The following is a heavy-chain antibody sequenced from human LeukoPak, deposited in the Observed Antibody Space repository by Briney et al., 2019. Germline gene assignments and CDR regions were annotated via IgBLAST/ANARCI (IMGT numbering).Heavy chain of an antibody. CDR2: ISDYNGNT. J-gene: IGHJ4*02. D-gene: IGHD3-3*01. CDR3: ARMATIFGVVRYYFDY. Sequence: ASVKVSCKASGYTFTSYGVSWVRQAPGQGLEWMGWISDYNGNTKYAQKFQGRVTMTTDTSTSTAYMELKSLRSDDTAVYYCARMATIFGVVRYYFDYWGQGTLVTVSS. V-gene: IGHV1-18*01. CDR1: GYTFTSYG.